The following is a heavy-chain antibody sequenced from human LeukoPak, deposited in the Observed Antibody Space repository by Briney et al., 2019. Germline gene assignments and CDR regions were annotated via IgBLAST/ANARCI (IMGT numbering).Heavy chain of an antibody. CDR1: GFTFSSYS. J-gene: IGHJ4*02. V-gene: IGHV3-48*01. D-gene: IGHD6-13*01. CDR2: ISSSSSTI. Sequence: PGGSLRLSCAASGFTFSSYSMNWVRQAPGKGLEWVSYISSSSSTIYYADSVKGRFTISRDNSKNTLYLQMNSLRAEDTAVYYCAKEDGESIAAAGPLDYWGQGTLVTVSS. CDR3: AKEDGESIAAAGPLDY.